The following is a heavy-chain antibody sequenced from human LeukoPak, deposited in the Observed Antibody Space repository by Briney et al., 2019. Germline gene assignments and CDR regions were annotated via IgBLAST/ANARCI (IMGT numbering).Heavy chain of an antibody. D-gene: IGHD6-19*01. J-gene: IGHJ6*02. CDR1: GFSFDDYA. V-gene: IGHV3-9*01. CDR2: ISWNSNNI. Sequence: GRSLRLSCAASGFSFDDYAMFWVRQAPGKDLEGVSGISWNSNNIGYAASVKGRFTISRDNAKNSLYLQMNSLRADDTALYYCARGNRDSSGFYFYYGIDVWGQGTTVTVSS. CDR3: ARGNRDSSGFYFYYGIDV.